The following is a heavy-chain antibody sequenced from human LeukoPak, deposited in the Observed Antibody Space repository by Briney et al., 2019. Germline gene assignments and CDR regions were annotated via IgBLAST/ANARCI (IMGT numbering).Heavy chain of an antibody. D-gene: IGHD5-24*01. CDR2: VYYTGST. Sequence: SETLSLTCTVSGGFFTSYYWNWIRQPPGRGLEWIGYVYYTGSTNFNPSLKSRVTMSLDTSRSQVSLKLTSLTAADTAVYYCARGAMATTPFFDYWGQGTLVTVSS. CDR1: GGFFTSYY. CDR3: ARGAMATTPFFDY. V-gene: IGHV4-59*01. J-gene: IGHJ4*02.